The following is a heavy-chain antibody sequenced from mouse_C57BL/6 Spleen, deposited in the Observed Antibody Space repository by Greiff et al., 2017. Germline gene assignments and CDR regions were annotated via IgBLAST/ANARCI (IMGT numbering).Heavy chain of an antibody. Sequence: QVQLQQSGAELARPGASVKLSCKASGYTFTSYGISWVKQRTGQGLEWIGEIYPRSGNTYYNEKFKGKATLTADKSSSTAYMELRSLTYEDSAVYVCARRAYSNYAAWFADWGQGTLVTVSA. D-gene: IGHD2-5*01. CDR3: ARRAYSNYAAWFAD. J-gene: IGHJ3*01. V-gene: IGHV1-81*01. CDR2: IYPRSGNT. CDR1: GYTFTSYG.